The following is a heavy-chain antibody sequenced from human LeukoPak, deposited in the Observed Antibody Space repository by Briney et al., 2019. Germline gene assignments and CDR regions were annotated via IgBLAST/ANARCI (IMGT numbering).Heavy chain of an antibody. CDR2: IYSGGST. V-gene: IGHV3-53*01. J-gene: IGHJ6*03. CDR1: GFTFNINY. CDR3: ARLYCSGGSCYSYYYYYMDV. Sequence: GGSLRLSCAASGFTFNINYMSWVRQAPGKGLEWVSVIYSGGSTFYADSVKGRFTISRDMSKNTLYLQMNSLRAEDTAVYYCARLYCSGGSCYSYYYYYMDVWGKGTTVTVSS. D-gene: IGHD2-15*01.